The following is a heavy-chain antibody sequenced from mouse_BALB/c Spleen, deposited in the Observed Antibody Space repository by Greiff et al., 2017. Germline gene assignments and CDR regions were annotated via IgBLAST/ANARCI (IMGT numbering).Heavy chain of an antibody. J-gene: IGHJ4*01. CDR1: GYTFTDYN. Sequence: EVQLQQSGPELVKPGASVKIPCKASGYTFTDYNMDWVKQSHGKSLEWIGDINPNNGGTIYNQKFKGKATLTVDKSSSTAYMELRSLTSEDTAVYYCARREIYYGNYAMDYWGQGTSVTVSS. V-gene: IGHV1-18*01. CDR2: INPNNGGT. D-gene: IGHD2-1*01. CDR3: ARREIYYGNYAMDY.